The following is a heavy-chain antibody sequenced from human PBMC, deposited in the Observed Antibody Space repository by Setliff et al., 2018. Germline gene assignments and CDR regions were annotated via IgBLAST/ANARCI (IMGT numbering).Heavy chain of an antibody. CDR2: IRSEAYGGTT. Sequence: GGSLRLSCAASGFTFSDYYMSWIRQAPGKGLEWVGFIRSEAYGGTTEYAASVRGRFTISRDDSKSIAYLQMNSLKTEDTAVYYCTTGSVCVGDCYSGRLNYWGQGTLVTVSS. J-gene: IGHJ4*02. D-gene: IGHD2-21*02. CDR3: TTGSVCVGDCYSGRLNY. V-gene: IGHV3-49*03. CDR1: GFTFSDYY.